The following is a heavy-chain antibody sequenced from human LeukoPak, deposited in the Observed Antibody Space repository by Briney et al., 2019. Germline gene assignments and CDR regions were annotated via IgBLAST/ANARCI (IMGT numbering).Heavy chain of an antibody. V-gene: IGHV1-2*02. CDR1: GYTFTDYY. J-gene: IGHJ4*02. CDR3: AREGNGLLSKDLDY. Sequence: ASVKVSCKGSGYTFTDYYLHWVRQAPGQGLEWVGYINPRDGGTSSPQNFRGRVIMTTDASSSTAYMELSRLTSDDTAIYYCAREGNGLLSKDLDYWGQGTLVTVSS. CDR2: INPRDGGT. D-gene: IGHD2-15*01.